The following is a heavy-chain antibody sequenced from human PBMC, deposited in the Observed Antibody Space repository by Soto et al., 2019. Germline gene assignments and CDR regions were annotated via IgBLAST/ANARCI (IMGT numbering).Heavy chain of an antibody. D-gene: IGHD3-9*01. Sequence: QVQLVQSGAEVRKPGASVKVSCKASGYTFTRYNIHWVRQAAGKRLEWMGGIHSGNGTTRYSQKFQGRVTFTRDTYANTAYMELNSLISEDPAVYYCARPQDYYDCIDSWGPGTLINVSA. CDR1: GYTFTRYN. J-gene: IGHJ4*02. CDR2: IHSGNGTT. CDR3: ARPQDYYDCIDS. V-gene: IGHV1-3*01.